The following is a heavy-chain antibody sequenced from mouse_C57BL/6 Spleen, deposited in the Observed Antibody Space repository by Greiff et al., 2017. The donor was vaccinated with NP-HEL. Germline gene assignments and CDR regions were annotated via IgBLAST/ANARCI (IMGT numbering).Heavy chain of an antibody. Sequence: QVHVKQSGPELVKPGASVKISCKASGYTFTDYYINWVKQRPGQGLEWIGWIFPGSGSTYYNEKFKGKATLTVEKSSSTAYMLLSSLTSEDSAVYFCPLRTRYAMDYWGQGTSVTVSS. V-gene: IGHV1-75*01. CDR1: GYTFTDYY. CDR2: IFPGSGST. D-gene: IGHD1-1*01. J-gene: IGHJ4*01. CDR3: PLRTRYAMDY.